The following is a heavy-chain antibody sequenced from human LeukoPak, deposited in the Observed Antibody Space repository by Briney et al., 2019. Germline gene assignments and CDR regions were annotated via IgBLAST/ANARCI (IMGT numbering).Heavy chain of an antibody. V-gene: IGHV1-69*06. CDR2: IIPIFGTA. J-gene: IGHJ6*03. Sequence: SVKVSCKASGGTFSSYAISWVRQAPGQGLEWMGGIIPIFGTANYAQKFQGRVTITADKSTSTAYMELSSLRSEDTAVYYCASLLYGDYGYYYYYMDVWGKGTTVTVSS. CDR3: ASLLYGDYGYYYYYMDV. D-gene: IGHD4-17*01. CDR1: GGTFSSYA.